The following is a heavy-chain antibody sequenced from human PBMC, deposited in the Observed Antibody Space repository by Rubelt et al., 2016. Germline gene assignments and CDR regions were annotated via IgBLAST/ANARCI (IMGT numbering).Heavy chain of an antibody. CDR1: GFTFSSYA. CDR3: AREEEGALGFDY. Sequence: GGGVVQPGRSLRLSCAASGFTFSSYAMHWVRQAPGKGLEWVAVISYDGSNKYYADSVKGRFTISRDNSKNTLYLQMNSLRAEDTAVYYCAREEEGALGFDYWGQGTLVTVSS. CDR2: ISYDGSNK. J-gene: IGHJ4*02. V-gene: IGHV3-30*04.